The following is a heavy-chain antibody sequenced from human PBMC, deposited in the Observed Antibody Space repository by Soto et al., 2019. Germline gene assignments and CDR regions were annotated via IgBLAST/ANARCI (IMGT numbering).Heavy chain of an antibody. CDR2: IYSGGYT. CDR3: GTQRGGGGY. Sequence: EVQLVESGGGLIQPGGSLRLSCAVSGFTVSNNYMSWVRQAPGKGLEGVSVIYSGGYTAYGDSVKGRFTISRDNSKNTLILQNDSRGANNTGVYSWGTQRGGGGYWGQGTLVTVSS. J-gene: IGHJ4*02. D-gene: IGHD6-25*01. V-gene: IGHV3-53*01. CDR1: GFTVSNNY.